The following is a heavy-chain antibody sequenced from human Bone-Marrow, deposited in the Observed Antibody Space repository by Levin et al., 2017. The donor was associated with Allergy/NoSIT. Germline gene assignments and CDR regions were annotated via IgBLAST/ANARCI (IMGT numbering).Heavy chain of an antibody. CDR3: ARGDPPMFAVLDGMDV. J-gene: IGHJ6*02. CDR2: MNPNSGNT. D-gene: IGHD3-10*02. V-gene: IGHV1-8*01. Sequence: VASVKVSCKASGYTFTSYDINWVRQATGQGLEWMGWMNPNSGNTGYAQKFQGRVTMTRNTSISTAYMELSSLRSEDTAVYYCARGDPPMFAVLDGMDVWGQGTTVTVSS. CDR1: GYTFTSYD.